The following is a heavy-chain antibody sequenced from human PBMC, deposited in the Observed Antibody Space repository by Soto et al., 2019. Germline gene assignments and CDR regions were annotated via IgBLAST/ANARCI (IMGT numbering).Heavy chain of an antibody. J-gene: IGHJ4*02. CDR1: GGTFSRYT. Sequence: QVQLVQSGAEVKKPGSSVKISCKASGGTFSRYTISWVRQAPGQGLEWMGRIIPILGIANSAQKFQGRVTITPDKSKSTAYMELSSLRSEDTAVYYCASETGIMIVEQWGQGTLVTVSS. V-gene: IGHV1-69*02. CDR3: ASETGIMIVEQ. D-gene: IGHD3-22*01. CDR2: IIPILGIA.